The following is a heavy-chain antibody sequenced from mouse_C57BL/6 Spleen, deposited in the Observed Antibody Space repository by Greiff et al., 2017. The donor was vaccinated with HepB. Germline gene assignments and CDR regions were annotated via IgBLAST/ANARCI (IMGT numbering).Heavy chain of an antibody. D-gene: IGHD1-1*01. CDR1: GYSITSGYD. V-gene: IGHV3-1*01. CDR3: ARRGGYGSSYAMDY. J-gene: IGHJ4*01. Sequence: DVKLQESGPGMVKPSQSLSLTCTVTGYSITSGYDWHWIRHFPGNKLEWMGYISYSGRTNYNPSLKSRISITHDTSKNHFFLKLNSVTTEDTATYDCARRGGYGSSYAMDYWGQGTSVTVSS. CDR2: ISYSGRT.